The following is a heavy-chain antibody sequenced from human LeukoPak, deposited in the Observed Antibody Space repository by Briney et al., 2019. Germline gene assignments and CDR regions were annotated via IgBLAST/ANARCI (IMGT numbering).Heavy chain of an antibody. D-gene: IGHD2-2*03. Sequence: PSETLSLTCTVSRYSIRTTYYWGWIRQIPGKGLEWIGSIYQSGNTYYNPSLKRRVTISVDTSKNQFSLNLRSVTAADTAFYYCTRDAASGYSTIWGQGTLVAVSS. V-gene: IGHV4-38-2*02. CDR2: IYQSGNT. CDR3: TRDAASGYSTI. J-gene: IGHJ4*02. CDR1: RYSIRTTYY.